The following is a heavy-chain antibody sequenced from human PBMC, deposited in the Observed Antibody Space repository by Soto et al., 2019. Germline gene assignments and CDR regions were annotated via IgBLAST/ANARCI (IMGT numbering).Heavy chain of an antibody. V-gene: IGHV3-23*01. D-gene: IGHD1-26*01. CDR2: ISGSGGST. CDR3: AKHGAYSGTYPVGKKYFDY. Sequence: PVGFLRLSCAASGFTFSSYAMSWVRQAPGKGLEWVSVISGSGGSTYYADSVKGRFTISRDNSKNTLDLQMNSLRAEDTAVYYCAKHGAYSGTYPVGKKYFDYWGQGTLVTVSS. CDR1: GFTFSSYA. J-gene: IGHJ4*02.